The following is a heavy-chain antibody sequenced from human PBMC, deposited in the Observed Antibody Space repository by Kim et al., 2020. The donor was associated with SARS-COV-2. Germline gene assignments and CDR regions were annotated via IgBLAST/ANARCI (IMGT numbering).Heavy chain of an antibody. CDR2: ISSSSSYI. J-gene: IGHJ4*02. D-gene: IGHD6-13*01. CDR3: ASPGIAAAGDY. V-gene: IGHV3-21*01. CDR1: GFTFSSYS. Sequence: GGSLRLSCAASGFTFSSYSMNWVRQAPGKGLEWVSSISSSSSYIYYADSVKGRFTISRDNAKNSLYLQMNSLRAEDTAVYYCASPGIAAAGDYWGQGTLVTVPS.